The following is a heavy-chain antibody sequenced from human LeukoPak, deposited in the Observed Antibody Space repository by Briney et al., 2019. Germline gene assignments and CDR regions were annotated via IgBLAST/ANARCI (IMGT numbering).Heavy chain of an antibody. J-gene: IGHJ3*02. CDR3: ARGPTVTTFNAFDI. D-gene: IGHD4-17*01. CDR2: ISSTGTYT. V-gene: IGHV3-64*01. CDR1: GFTFSDYG. Sequence: PGRTLRLSCAASGFTFSDYGIYWVRQAPGKGLEHVSAISSTGTYTYYANSARGRFTISRDNSKNTLYLQMGSLRAEDMAVYYCARGPTVTTFNAFDIWGQGTMVTVSS.